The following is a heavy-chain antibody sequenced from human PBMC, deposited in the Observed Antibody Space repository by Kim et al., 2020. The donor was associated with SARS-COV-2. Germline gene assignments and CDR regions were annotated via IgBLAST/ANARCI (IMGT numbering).Heavy chain of an antibody. CDR3: ARVHAGYGDYYYGMDV. V-gene: IGHV3-33*01. Sequence: GGSLRLSCAASGFTFSSYGMHWVRQAPGKGLEWVAVIWYDGSNKYYADSVKGRFTISRDNSKNTLYLQMNSLRADDTAVYYCARVHAGYGDYYYGMDVWGQGTTVTVSS. CDR2: IWYDGSNK. D-gene: IGHD4-17*01. J-gene: IGHJ6*02. CDR1: GFTFSSYG.